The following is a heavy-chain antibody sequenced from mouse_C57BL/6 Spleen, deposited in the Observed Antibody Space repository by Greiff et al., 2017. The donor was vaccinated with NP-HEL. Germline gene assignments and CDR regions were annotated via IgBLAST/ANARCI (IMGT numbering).Heavy chain of an antibody. Sequence: EVKLQESGPGMVKPSQSLSLTCTVTGYSITSGYDWHWIRHFPGNKLEWMGYISYSGSTNYNQSLKSRISITHDTSKNHFFLKLNSVTTEDTATYYCARDDYYGSSYVGFAYWGQGTLVTVSA. V-gene: IGHV3-1*01. J-gene: IGHJ3*01. CDR3: ARDDYYGSSYVGFAY. CDR2: ISYSGST. CDR1: GYSITSGYD. D-gene: IGHD1-1*01.